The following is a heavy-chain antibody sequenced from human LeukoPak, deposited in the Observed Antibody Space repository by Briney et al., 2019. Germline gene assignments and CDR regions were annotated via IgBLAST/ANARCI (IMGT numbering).Heavy chain of an antibody. CDR3: ARDVYDILTGSYYYYYYMDV. CDR2: INPNSGDT. CDR1: GYTFTGYY. V-gene: IGHV1-2*02. D-gene: IGHD3-9*01. Sequence: ASVKVSCKASGYTFTGYYMHWVRQAPGQGLEWMGWINPNSGDTNYAQKFQGRVTMTRDTSISTAYMELSRLRSDDTAVYHCARDVYDILTGSYYYYYYMDVWGKGTTVTISS. J-gene: IGHJ6*03.